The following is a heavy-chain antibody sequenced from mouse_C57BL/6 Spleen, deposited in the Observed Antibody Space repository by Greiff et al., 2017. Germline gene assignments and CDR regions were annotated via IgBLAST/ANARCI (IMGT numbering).Heavy chain of an antibody. Sequence: QVQLQQPGAELVKPGASVKMSCKASGYTFTSYWITWVKQRPGQGLEWIGDIYPGSGSTNYNEKFKSKATLTVDTSSSTAYMQLSSLTSEDSAVYYCAREGYLVTTGFAYWGKGTLVTVAA. J-gene: IGHJ3*01. V-gene: IGHV1-55*01. D-gene: IGHD2-2*01. CDR3: AREGYLVTTGFAY. CDR2: IYPGSGST. CDR1: GYTFTSYW.